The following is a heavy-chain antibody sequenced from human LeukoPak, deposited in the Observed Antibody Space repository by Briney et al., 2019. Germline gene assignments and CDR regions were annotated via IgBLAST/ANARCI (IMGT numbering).Heavy chain of an antibody. CDR3: ARARWVNGLYYFDY. J-gene: IGHJ4*02. V-gene: IGHV3-7*01. Sequence: PGGSLRLSCAASGFTFSHYWMSWVRQARGKGLEWVANIKQDGREKYYVDSGKGRFSISRDNAQNSLYLQMNSLRAEDTAMYYCARARWVNGLYYFDYWGQGTLVTVSS. CDR1: GFTFSHYW. CDR2: IKQDGREK. D-gene: IGHD2-8*01.